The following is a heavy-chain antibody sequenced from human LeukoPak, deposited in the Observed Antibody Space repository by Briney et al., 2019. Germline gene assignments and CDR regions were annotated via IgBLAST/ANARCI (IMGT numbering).Heavy chain of an antibody. J-gene: IGHJ2*01. CDR2: IIPILGIA. Sequence: SVKVSCKASGGTFSSYAISWVRQAPGQGLEWMGRIIPILGIANYAQKFQGRVTITADKSTSTAHMELSSLRSEDTAVYYSARGGQLVWYFDLWGRGTLVTVSS. D-gene: IGHD6-6*01. V-gene: IGHV1-69*04. CDR3: ARGGQLVWYFDL. CDR1: GGTFSSYA.